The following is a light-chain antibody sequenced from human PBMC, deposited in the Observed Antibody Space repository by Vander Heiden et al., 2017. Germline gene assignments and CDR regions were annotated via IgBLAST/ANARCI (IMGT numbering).Light chain of an antibody. CDR2: DVT. Sequence: QSALTQPASVSGSPGQSITISCTGTSSDVGRYNHVSWHQQHPGKAPELIIYDVTNRPSGISNRFSGSKSGNTASLTISGLQAEDEADYYCGSYTSSTTWVFGGGTKLTVL. V-gene: IGLV2-14*01. CDR3: GSYTSSTTWV. CDR1: SSDVGRYNH. J-gene: IGLJ3*02.